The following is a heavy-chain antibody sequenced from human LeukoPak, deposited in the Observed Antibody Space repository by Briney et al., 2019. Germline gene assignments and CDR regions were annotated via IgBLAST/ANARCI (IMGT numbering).Heavy chain of an antibody. V-gene: IGHV3-30*18. Sequence: PGGSLRLSCAASGFTFSSYGMHWVRQAPGKGLEWVAVISYDGSNKYYADSVKGRFTISRDNSKNTLYLQMNSLRAEDTAVYYCAKALWELLGYYGMDVWGQGTTVTFSS. J-gene: IGHJ6*02. CDR3: AKALWELLGYYGMDV. D-gene: IGHD1-26*01. CDR2: ISYDGSNK. CDR1: GFTFSSYG.